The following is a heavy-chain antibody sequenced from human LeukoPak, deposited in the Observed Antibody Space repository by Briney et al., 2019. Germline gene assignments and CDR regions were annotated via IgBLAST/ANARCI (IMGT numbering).Heavy chain of an antibody. CDR2: ISSSSSYI. V-gene: IGHV3-21*01. CDR3: ARGLWELTYYFDY. Sequence: GGSLRLSCAASGFTFSSYSMNWVRQAPGKGLEWVSSISSSSSYIYYADSVKGRFTISRDNAKNSLYLQMSSLRAEDTAVYYCARGLWELTYYFDYWGQGTPVTVSS. D-gene: IGHD1-26*01. J-gene: IGHJ4*02. CDR1: GFTFSSYS.